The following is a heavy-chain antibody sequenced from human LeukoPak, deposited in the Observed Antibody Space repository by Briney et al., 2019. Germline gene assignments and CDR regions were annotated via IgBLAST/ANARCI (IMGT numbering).Heavy chain of an antibody. CDR3: ARHVRSRANFDY. D-gene: IGHD5/OR15-5a*01. Sequence: PSETLSLTCTVSGGSISSTSYYWGWIRQPPGKGLEWIGSIYYSGSTYYNPSLKSRVTISVDTSKNQFSLKLSSVTAADTAVYYCARHVRSRANFDYWGQGSLVTVSS. CDR2: IYYSGST. J-gene: IGHJ4*02. CDR1: GGSISSTSYY. V-gene: IGHV4-39*01.